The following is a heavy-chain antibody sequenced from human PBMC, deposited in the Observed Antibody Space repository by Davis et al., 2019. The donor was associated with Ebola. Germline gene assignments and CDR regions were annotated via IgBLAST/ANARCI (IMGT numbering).Heavy chain of an antibody. CDR1: GFTFSSYA. V-gene: IGHV3-23*01. D-gene: IGHD3-10*01. Sequence: GESLKISCAASGFTFSSYAMSWVRQAPGKGLEWVSAISGSGGSTYYADSVKGRFTISRDNSKNTLYLQMNSLRAEDTAVYYCAKGGGMVQGVIILTPFDYWGQGTLVTVSS. CDR3: AKGGGMVQGVIILTPFDY. J-gene: IGHJ4*02. CDR2: ISGSGGST.